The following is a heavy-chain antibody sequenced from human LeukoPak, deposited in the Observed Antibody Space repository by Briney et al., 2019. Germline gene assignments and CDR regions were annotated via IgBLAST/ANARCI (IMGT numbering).Heavy chain of an antibody. V-gene: IGHV3-11*04. Sequence: GGSLRLSCAASGFTFSDYYMSWIRQAPGKGLEWVSYISSSGSTIYYADSVKGRFTISRDNAKNSLYLQMNSLRAEDTAVYYCARGLRFLEWLSPTYYYYYYMDVWGKGTTVTVSS. CDR3: ARGLRFLEWLSPTYYYYYYMDV. CDR2: ISSSGSTI. D-gene: IGHD3-3*01. J-gene: IGHJ6*03. CDR1: GFTFSDYY.